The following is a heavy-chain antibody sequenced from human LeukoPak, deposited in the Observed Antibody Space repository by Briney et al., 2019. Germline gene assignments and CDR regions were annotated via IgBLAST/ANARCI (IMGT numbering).Heavy chain of an antibody. CDR1: GGSISSYY. V-gene: IGHV4-30-4*08. CDR3: ARAHGGPSPRLWDY. D-gene: IGHD4-23*01. J-gene: IGHJ4*02. CDR2: ISYSGST. Sequence: SETLSLTCTVSGGSISSYYWTWIRQPPGKGLEWIGYISYSGSTYYNPSLESRLTISIDTSRSQFSLKLSSVTAADTAVYYCARAHGGPSPRLWDYWGQGTLVTVSS.